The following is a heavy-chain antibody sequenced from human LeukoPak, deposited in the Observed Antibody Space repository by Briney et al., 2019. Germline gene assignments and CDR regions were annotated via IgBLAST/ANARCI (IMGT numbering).Heavy chain of an antibody. CDR1: GFTFSSYS. V-gene: IGHV3-48*01. D-gene: IGHD1-1*01. J-gene: IGHJ6*03. CDR2: ISSSSSTI. Sequence: TGGSLRLSCAASGFTFSSYSMNWVRQAPGKGLEWVSYISSSSSTIYYADSVKGRFTISRDNAKNSLYLQMNSLRAEDTAVYYCARDLIYKGYYYYMDVWGKGTTVTVSS. CDR3: ARDLIYKGYYYYMDV.